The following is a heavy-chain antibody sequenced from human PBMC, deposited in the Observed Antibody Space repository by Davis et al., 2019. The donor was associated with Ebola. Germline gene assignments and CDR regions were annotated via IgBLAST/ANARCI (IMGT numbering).Heavy chain of an antibody. CDR1: GASVSSDSYF. CDR2: IHYRGNT. CDR3: ARHGGYGGGIY. J-gene: IGHJ4*02. Sequence: MPSETLSLTCTVSGASVSSDSYFWDWIRQSPGKGLEWIGYIHYRGNTFYTPSLRSRLTLSVDTSRGQFSLKLTSVTAADTAVYYCARHGGYGGGIYWGQGIRVTVSS. D-gene: IGHD4-23*01. V-gene: IGHV4-39*01.